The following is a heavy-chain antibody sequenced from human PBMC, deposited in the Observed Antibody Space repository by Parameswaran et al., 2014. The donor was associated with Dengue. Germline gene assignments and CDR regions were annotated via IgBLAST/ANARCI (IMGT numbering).Heavy chain of an antibody. D-gene: IGHD6-13*01. V-gene: IGHV3-21*01. Sequence: VRQAPGKGLEWVSSISSSSSYIYYADSVKGRFTISRDNAKNSLYLQMNSLRAEDTAVYYCARRERQLVDYWGQGTLVTVSS. J-gene: IGHJ4*02. CDR3: ARRERQLVDY. CDR2: ISSSSSYI.